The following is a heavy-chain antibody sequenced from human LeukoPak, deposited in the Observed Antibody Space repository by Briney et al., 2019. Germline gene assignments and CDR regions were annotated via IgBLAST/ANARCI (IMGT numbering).Heavy chain of an antibody. J-gene: IGHJ4*02. CDR2: ISSSSSYI. Sequence: PGGSLRLSCAASGFTFSSYSMNWVRQAPGKGLEWVSSISSSSSYIYYADSVKGRFTISRDNSKNTLYLQMNSLRAEDTAVYYCAKVIVGATSFDYWGQGTLVTVSS. V-gene: IGHV3-21*04. D-gene: IGHD1-26*01. CDR3: AKVIVGATSFDY. CDR1: GFTFSSYS.